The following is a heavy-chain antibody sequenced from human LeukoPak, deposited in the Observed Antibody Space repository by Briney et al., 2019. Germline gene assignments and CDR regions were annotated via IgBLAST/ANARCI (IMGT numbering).Heavy chain of an antibody. CDR3: ARSTRYVDAFDI. CDR1: GYTFTGYY. V-gene: IGHV1-2*02. CDR2: INPNSGGT. D-gene: IGHD5-12*01. J-gene: IGHJ3*02. Sequence: APVKVSCKASGYTFTGYYMHWVRQAPGQGLEWMGWINPNSGGTNYAQKFQGRVTMTRDTSISTAYMELSRLRSDDTAVYYCARSTRYVDAFDIWGQGTMVTVSS.